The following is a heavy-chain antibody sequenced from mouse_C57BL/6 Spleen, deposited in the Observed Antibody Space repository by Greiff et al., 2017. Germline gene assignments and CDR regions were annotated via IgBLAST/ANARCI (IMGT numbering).Heavy chain of an antibody. D-gene: IGHD2-4*01. CDR1: GYTFTGYW. CDR3: ARWAPICYDYDGDAY. V-gene: IGHV1-9*01. CDR2: ILPGSGST. Sequence: VKLMESGAELMKPGASVKLSCKATGYTFTGYWIEWVKQRPGHGLEWIGEILPGSGSTNYNEKFKGKATFTADTSSNTAYMQLSSLTTEDSAVYYCARWAPICYDYDGDAYWGQGTLVTVSA. J-gene: IGHJ3*01.